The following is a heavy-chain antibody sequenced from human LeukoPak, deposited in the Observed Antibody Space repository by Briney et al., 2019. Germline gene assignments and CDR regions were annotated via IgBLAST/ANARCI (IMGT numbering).Heavy chain of an antibody. CDR1: GGSISTYF. Sequence: SETLSLTFTVSGGSISTYFWSWIRQPPGKGLEWIGYIYYSGSTNYNPSLKSRVTISLDTSKNQFSLKLSSVTAADTAMYYCARVSRGNSVGGDYWGQGTLVTVSS. J-gene: IGHJ4*02. V-gene: IGHV4-59*01. D-gene: IGHD4-23*01. CDR3: ARVSRGNSVGGDY. CDR2: IYYSGST.